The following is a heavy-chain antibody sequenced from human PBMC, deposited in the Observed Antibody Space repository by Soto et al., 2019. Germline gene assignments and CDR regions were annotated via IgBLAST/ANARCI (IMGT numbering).Heavy chain of an antibody. CDR2: ISYDGSNK. J-gene: IGHJ6*02. V-gene: IGHV3-30*18. CDR3: AKDRVRIAVAGKGDNGMDV. CDR1: GFTFSSYG. D-gene: IGHD6-19*01. Sequence: GGSLRLSCAASGFTFSSYGMHWVRQAPGKGLEWVAVISYDGSNKYYADSVKGRFTISRDNSKNTLYLQMNSLRAEDTAVYYCAKDRVRIAVAGKGDNGMDVWGQGTTVTVSS.